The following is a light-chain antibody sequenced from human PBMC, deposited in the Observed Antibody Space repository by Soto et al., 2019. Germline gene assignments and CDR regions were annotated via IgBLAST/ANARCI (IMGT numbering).Light chain of an antibody. J-gene: IGKJ1*01. CDR2: GTS. V-gene: IGKV3-20*01. CDR1: QGVSSNY. CDR3: QHYGSSRT. Sequence: EIVLTQSPGTLSLSPGERATFSCRASQGVSSNYLAWYQQKSGQAPRLLLYGTSSRATGIPERFSGSGSGTDFTLTISRPEPEDFAVYYCQHYGSSRTFGQGTKVDIK.